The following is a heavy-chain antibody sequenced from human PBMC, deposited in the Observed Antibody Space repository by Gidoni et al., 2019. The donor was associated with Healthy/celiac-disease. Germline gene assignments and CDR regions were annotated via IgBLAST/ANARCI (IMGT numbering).Heavy chain of an antibody. J-gene: IGHJ4*02. D-gene: IGHD2-15*01. V-gene: IGHV3-30-3*01. CDR3: ARASLRYCSGGSCTRLDY. CDR2: ISYDGSKK. CDR1: GFTFSSYA. Sequence: QVQLVESGGGVVQPGRSLRLSCAASGFTFSSYAMHWVRQAPGKGLEWVAVISYDGSKKYYADSLKGRFTISRDNSKNTLYLQMNSLRAEDTAVYYCARASLRYCSGGSCTRLDYWGQGTLVTVSS.